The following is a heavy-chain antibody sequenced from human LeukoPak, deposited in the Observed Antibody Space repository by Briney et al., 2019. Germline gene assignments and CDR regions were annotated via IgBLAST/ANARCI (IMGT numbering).Heavy chain of an antibody. D-gene: IGHD6-19*01. CDR2: ISAYNGNT. CDR3: ARAERRGSSGWYWFDP. V-gene: IGHV1-18*01. J-gene: IGHJ5*02. Sequence: ASVTVSCKASGYTFTSYGISWVRQAPGQGLEWMGCISAYNGNTNYAQKLQGRVTMTTDTSTSTAYMELRSLRSDDTAVYYCARAERRGSSGWYWFDPWGQGTLVTVSS. CDR1: GYTFTSYG.